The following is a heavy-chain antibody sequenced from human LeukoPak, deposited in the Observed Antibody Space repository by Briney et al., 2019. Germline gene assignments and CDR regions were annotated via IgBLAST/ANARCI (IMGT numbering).Heavy chain of an antibody. D-gene: IGHD5-12*01. V-gene: IGHV1-69*01. CDR1: GGTFSSYA. Sequence: SVKVSCKASGGTFSSYAISWVRQAPGQGLEWMGGIIPIFGTANYAQKFQGRVTITADESTSTAYMELSSLRSEDTAVYYCARDNPNLSGYGTFDYWGQGTLVTVSS. CDR2: IIPIFGTA. CDR3: ARDNPNLSGYGTFDY. J-gene: IGHJ4*02.